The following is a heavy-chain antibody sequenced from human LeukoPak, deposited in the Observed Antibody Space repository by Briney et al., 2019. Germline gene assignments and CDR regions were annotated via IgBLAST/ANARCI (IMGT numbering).Heavy chain of an antibody. CDR2: ISGSGGST. CDR3: AKDIVYYDSSGYPFGDWYFDL. Sequence: GGSLRLSCAASGFTFSSYGMSWVRQAPGKGLEWVSAISGSGGSTYYADSVKGRFTISRDNSKNTLYLQMNSLRAEDTAVYYCAKDIVYYDSSGYPFGDWYFDLWGRGTLVTVSS. D-gene: IGHD3-22*01. CDR1: GFTFSSYG. J-gene: IGHJ2*01. V-gene: IGHV3-23*01.